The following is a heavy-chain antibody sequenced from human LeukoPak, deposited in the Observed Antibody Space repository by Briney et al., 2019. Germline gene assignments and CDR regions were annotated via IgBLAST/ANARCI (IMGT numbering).Heavy chain of an antibody. V-gene: IGHV1-2*02. CDR3: ARVFYRQWLAPCY. J-gene: IGHJ4*02. Sequence: GASVKVSCKASVDTFTGYYMRWGRQAPGQGAGWMGWINTNSGGTTYAQQFQGRVTMTRDTSIRTAYMELSRLRSDDTAVYYCARVFYRQWLAPCYWGQGTLVTVSS. D-gene: IGHD6-19*01. CDR1: VDTFTGYY. CDR2: INTNSGGT.